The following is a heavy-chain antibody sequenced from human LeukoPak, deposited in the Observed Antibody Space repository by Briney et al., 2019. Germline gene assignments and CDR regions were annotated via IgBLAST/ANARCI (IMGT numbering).Heavy chain of an antibody. D-gene: IGHD6-25*01. CDR3: AMKSGYVIRSDAFDI. CDR1: GASISSHY. Sequence: SETLSLTCTISGASISSHYWSWIRQPAGKGLEWIGRMYTSGSANYNPSLKSRATMSVDTSKNQSPLKLSSLPAADTAVYYCAMKSGYVIRSDAFDIWGQGAMVTVSS. CDR2: MYTSGSA. V-gene: IGHV4-4*07. J-gene: IGHJ3*02.